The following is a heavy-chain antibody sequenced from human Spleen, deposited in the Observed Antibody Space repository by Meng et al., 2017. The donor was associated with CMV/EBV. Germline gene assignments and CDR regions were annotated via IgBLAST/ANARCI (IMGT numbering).Heavy chain of an antibody. D-gene: IGHD6-6*01. J-gene: IGHJ4*02. Sequence: GGSLRLSCAVSGFSVSSYFMTWVRQAPGKGLVWVSRINSDGSSTSYADSVKGRFTISRDNAKNTLYLQMNSLRAEDTAVYYCARDLGSSSSVGDYWGQGTLVTVSS. CDR3: ARDLGSSSSVGDY. CDR2: INSDGSST. V-gene: IGHV3-74*01. CDR1: GFSVSSYF.